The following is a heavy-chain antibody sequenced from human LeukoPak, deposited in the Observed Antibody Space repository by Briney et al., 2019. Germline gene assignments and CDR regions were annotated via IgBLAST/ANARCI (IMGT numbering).Heavy chain of an antibody. Sequence: SGTLSLTCTVSGGSISSYYWSWIRQPAGKGLEWIGRIYTSGSTNYNPSLKSRVTMSVDTSKNQFSLKLSSVTAADTAVYYCARDLAYCGGDCYNGYYYYGMDVWGQGTTVTVSS. CDR1: GGSISSYY. V-gene: IGHV4-4*07. J-gene: IGHJ6*02. CDR2: IYTSGST. D-gene: IGHD2-21*02. CDR3: ARDLAYCGGDCYNGYYYYGMDV.